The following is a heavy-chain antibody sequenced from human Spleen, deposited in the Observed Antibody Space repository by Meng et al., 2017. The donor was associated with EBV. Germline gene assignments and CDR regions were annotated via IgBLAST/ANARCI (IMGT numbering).Heavy chain of an antibody. CDR2: INTNTGNP. V-gene: IGHV7-4-1*02. J-gene: IGHJ4*02. CDR3: ARETTSSGWMYYFDY. D-gene: IGHD6-19*01. CDR1: GSTFTSYA. Sequence: QAQLVQAGYELKKPGASVKVSCKASGSTFTSYAMNWVRQAPGQGLEWMGWINTNTGNPTYAQGFTGRFVFSLDTSVSTAYLQISSLKAEDTAVYYCARETTSSGWMYYFDYWGQGTLVTVSS.